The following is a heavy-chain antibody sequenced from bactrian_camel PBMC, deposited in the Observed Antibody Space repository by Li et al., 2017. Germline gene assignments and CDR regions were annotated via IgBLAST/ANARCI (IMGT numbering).Heavy chain of an antibody. V-gene: IGHV3S40*01. CDR2: IYRGGGGNV. Sequence: VQLVESGGGLVQPGGSLRLSCAASGFTISSAYISWVRQAPGKEREGVAAIYRGGGGNVYYADSVKDRFTISQDNAKNTVYLQMNSLKPDDTATYFCAAGTLPLGYSDYHLSTSEYYNYWGQGTQVTVS. CDR3: AAGTLPLGYSDYHLSTSEYYNY. D-gene: IGHD4*01. CDR1: GFTISSAY. J-gene: IGHJ4*01.